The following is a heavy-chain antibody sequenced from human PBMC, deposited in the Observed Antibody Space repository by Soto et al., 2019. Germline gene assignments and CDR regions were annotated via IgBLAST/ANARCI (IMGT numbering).Heavy chain of an antibody. CDR3: ARGGEEYDFWSGFYFDY. Sequence: QVQLQESGPGLVKPSQTLSLTCTVSGGSISSGGYYWSWIRQHPGKGLEWIGYIYYSGSTYYNPSLKSRVTMSVVTSKNQFSVKRSYVTAADTAVYYCARGGEEYDFWSGFYFDYWGQGTLVTVSS. CDR1: GGSISSGGYY. V-gene: IGHV4-31*03. J-gene: IGHJ4*02. D-gene: IGHD3-3*01. CDR2: IYYSGST.